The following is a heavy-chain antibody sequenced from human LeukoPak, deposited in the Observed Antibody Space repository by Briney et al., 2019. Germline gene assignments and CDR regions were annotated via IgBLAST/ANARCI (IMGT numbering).Heavy chain of an antibody. CDR3: AKEPGFLLVYYFDY. CDR2: ISGSGGST. Sequence: GGSLRPSCAASGFTLSSYAMSWVRQAPGKGLEWVSAISGSGGSTYYADSVKGRFTISRDNSKNTLYLQMNSLRAEDTAVYYCAKEPGFLLVYYFDYWGQGTLVTVSS. CDR1: GFTLSSYA. V-gene: IGHV3-23*01. J-gene: IGHJ4*02. D-gene: IGHD2-15*01.